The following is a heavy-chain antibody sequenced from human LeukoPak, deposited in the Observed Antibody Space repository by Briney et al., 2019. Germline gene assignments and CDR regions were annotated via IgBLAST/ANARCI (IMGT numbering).Heavy chain of an antibody. CDR1: GFTFSSYS. Sequence: GGSLRLSCAASGFTFSSYSMNWVRQAPGKGLEWVSYISSSSSTIYYADSVKGRFTISRDNAKNSLYLQMNSLRAEDTAVYYCARNYGRCMDCWGQGTLVTVSS. J-gene: IGHJ4*02. CDR3: ARNYGRCMDC. V-gene: IGHV3-48*01. CDR2: ISSSSSTI. D-gene: IGHD1-7*01.